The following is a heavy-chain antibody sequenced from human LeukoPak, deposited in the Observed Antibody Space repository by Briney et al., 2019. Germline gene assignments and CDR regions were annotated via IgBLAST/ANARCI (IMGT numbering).Heavy chain of an antibody. J-gene: IGHJ4*02. V-gene: IGHV1-2*02. CDR1: GYTFTGYY. Sequence: ASVKVSCKASGYTFTGYYMHWVRQAPGQGLEWMGWINPNSGGTNYAQKFQGRVTMTRDTSISTAYMELGRLRSDDTAVYYCARERILYGSGSRNFDYWGQGTLVTVSS. CDR3: ARERILYGSGSRNFDY. CDR2: INPNSGGT. D-gene: IGHD3-10*01.